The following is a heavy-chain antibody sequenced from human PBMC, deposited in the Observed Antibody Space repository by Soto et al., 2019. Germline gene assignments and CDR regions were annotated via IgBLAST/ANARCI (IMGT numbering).Heavy chain of an antibody. J-gene: IGHJ6*02. V-gene: IGHV1-2*04. CDR3: ARDYCSSTSCYIGYGMDV. CDR1: GYTFTGYY. Sequence: ASVKVSCKASGYTFTGYYMHWVRQAPGQGLEWMGWINPNSGGTNYAQKFQGWVTMTRDTSISTAYMELSRLRSDDTAVYYCARDYCSSTSCYIGYGMDVWGQGTTVTVS. CDR2: INPNSGGT. D-gene: IGHD2-2*02.